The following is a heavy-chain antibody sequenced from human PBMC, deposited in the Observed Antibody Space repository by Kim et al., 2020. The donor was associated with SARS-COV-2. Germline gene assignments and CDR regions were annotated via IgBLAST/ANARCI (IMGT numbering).Heavy chain of an antibody. CDR3: ARTRLPYGMDV. D-gene: IGHD2-21*02. V-gene: IGHV6-1*01. CDR2: N. Sequence: NDYAVSVKSRITINPGTSKNQFSLQLNSVTPEDTAVYYCARTRLPYGMDVWGHGTTVTVSS. J-gene: IGHJ6*02.